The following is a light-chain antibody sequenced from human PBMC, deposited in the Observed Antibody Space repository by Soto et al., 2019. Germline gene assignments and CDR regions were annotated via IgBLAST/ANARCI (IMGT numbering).Light chain of an antibody. CDR1: QSLPTNG. CDR3: QRYGYSGS. Sequence: ENVLTQSPGTLSLGPGERDALSCRASQSLPTNGVAWYHQKPSQAPRLLIYGTSKRATGIPDKFTGCGSGTDFTLNIATLEPEDCGGYCCQRYGYSGSFGQGTKLEIK. CDR2: GTS. J-gene: IGKJ2*03. V-gene: IGKV3-20*01.